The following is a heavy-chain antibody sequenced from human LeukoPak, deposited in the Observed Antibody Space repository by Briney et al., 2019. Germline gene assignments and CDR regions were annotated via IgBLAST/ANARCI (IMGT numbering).Heavy chain of an antibody. CDR3: AGTYCDSDSCSRSFDY. Sequence: GGSLRISCAASGFTFSSYAMSWVRQAPGKGLEWVSAVSGSAGSTYYADSVKGRFTISRDNSKNTLYLQMNSLRAEDTAVYYCAGTYCDSDSCSRSFDYWGQGAQVTVSS. CDR1: GFTFSSYA. J-gene: IGHJ4*02. D-gene: IGHD2-21*02. CDR2: VSGSAGST. V-gene: IGHV3-23*01.